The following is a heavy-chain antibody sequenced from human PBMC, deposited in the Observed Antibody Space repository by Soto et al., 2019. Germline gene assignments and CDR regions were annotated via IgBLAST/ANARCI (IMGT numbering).Heavy chain of an antibody. D-gene: IGHD4-17*01. CDR3: AKDHLETTVTTPSY. CDR1: GFTFSSYG. V-gene: IGHV3-30*18. CDR2: ISYDGNNK. Sequence: QVQLVESGGGVVQPGRSLRLSCAASGFTFSSYGMHWVRQAPGKGLEWVAVISYDGNNKYYADSVKGRFTISRDNFKHTLYLQMDSLRAEDTAMYYCAKDHLETTVTTPSYWGQGTLVTVSS. J-gene: IGHJ4*02.